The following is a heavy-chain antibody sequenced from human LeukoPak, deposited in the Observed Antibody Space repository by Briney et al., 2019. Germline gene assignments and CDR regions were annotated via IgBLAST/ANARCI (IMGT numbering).Heavy chain of an antibody. CDR1: GFTFSNAW. CDR3: AREGIYGDYRH. J-gene: IGHJ4*02. D-gene: IGHD4-17*01. CDR2: IYNSGST. V-gene: IGHV4-4*02. Sequence: PGGSLRLSCATSGFTFSNAWMTWVRQAQGRGLEWIGSIYNSGSTYYNPSLKSRVTISVDTSKKQFSLKLRSVTAADTAVYYCAREGIYGDYRHWGQGTLVTVSS.